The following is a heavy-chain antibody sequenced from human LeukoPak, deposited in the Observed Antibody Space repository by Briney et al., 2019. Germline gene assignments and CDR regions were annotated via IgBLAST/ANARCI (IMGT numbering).Heavy chain of an antibody. D-gene: IGHD6-19*01. CDR1: GFTFSSYG. J-gene: IGHJ4*02. Sequence: PGRSLRLSCAASGFTFSSYGMHWVRQAPGKGLEWVAVIWYDGSNKYYADSVKGRFTISRDNSKNTLYLQMNSLRAEDTAVYYCASKPTQWLVQVYWGQGTLVTVSS. CDR3: ASKPTQWLVQVY. CDR2: IWYDGSNK. V-gene: IGHV3-33*01.